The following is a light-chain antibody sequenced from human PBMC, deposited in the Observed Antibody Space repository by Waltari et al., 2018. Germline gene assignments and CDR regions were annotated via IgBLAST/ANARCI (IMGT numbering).Light chain of an antibody. CDR3: QQSYSTPRYT. CDR1: QSISTS. Sequence: DIQVTQSPSSLSASVGDRVTITCRTSQSISTSLNWYQQKPGKPPKLLIFAASALQSGVSSRFSGSGSQTDFTLTIRNLQPEDFATYYCQQSYSTPRYTFGQGTKLEIK. J-gene: IGKJ2*01. V-gene: IGKV1-39*01. CDR2: AAS.